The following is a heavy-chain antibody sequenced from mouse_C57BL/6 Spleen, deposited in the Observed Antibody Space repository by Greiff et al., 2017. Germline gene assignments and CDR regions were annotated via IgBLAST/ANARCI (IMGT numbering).Heavy chain of an antibody. CDR1: GYAFSSSW. V-gene: IGHV1-82*01. CDR3: ARGHYYGSDYFDY. CDR2: IYPGDGDT. Sequence: QVQLQQSGPELVKPGASVKISCKASGYAFSSSWMNWVKQRPGKGLEWIGRIYPGDGDTNYNGKFKGKATLTADKSSSTAYMQLSSLTSEDSAVYFCARGHYYGSDYFDYWGQGTTLTVSS. J-gene: IGHJ2*01. D-gene: IGHD1-1*01.